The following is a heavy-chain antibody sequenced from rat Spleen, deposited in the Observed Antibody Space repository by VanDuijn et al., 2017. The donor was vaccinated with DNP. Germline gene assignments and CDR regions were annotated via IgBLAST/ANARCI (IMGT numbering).Heavy chain of an antibody. Sequence: EVQLVESGGGLVQPGRSLKLSCAASGFTFSDYYMAWVRQAPTKGLEWVSYITYDGGNTYYRDSGKGRFTISRDNAKSTLYLQMNSLRSEDMATYYCARPIYNNHGGFAYWGQGTLVTVSS. J-gene: IGHJ3*01. CDR2: ITYDGGNT. CDR1: GFTFSDYY. D-gene: IGHD1-10*01. V-gene: IGHV5-22*01. CDR3: ARPIYNNHGGFAY.